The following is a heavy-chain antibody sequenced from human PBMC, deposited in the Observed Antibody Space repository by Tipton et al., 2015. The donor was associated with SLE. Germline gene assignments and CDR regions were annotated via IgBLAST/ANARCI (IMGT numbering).Heavy chain of an antibody. Sequence: QSGAEVKKPGASVKVSCKASGYTFTGYYMHWVRQAPGQGLEWMGRINPNSGGTDYAQNFQGRVTMTRDTSISTAYMELSRLRSDDTAVYYCARVRGIDCSSTSCYPDDAFDIWGQGTMVTVSS. CDR1: GYTFTGYY. CDR2: INPNSGGT. J-gene: IGHJ3*02. D-gene: IGHD2-2*01. V-gene: IGHV1-2*06. CDR3: ARVRGIDCSSTSCYPDDAFDI.